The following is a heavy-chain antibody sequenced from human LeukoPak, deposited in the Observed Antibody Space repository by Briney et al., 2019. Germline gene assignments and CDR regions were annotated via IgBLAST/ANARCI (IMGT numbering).Heavy chain of an antibody. J-gene: IGHJ6*02. CDR1: GFTFSSYE. Sequence: GGSLRLSCAASGFTFSSYEMNWVRQASGKGLEWVSYISSSGSTIYYADSVKGRFTISRDNAKNSLYLQMNSLRAEDTAVYYCARRGAYYYGMDVWGQGTTVTVSS. CDR2: ISSSGSTI. CDR3: ARRGAYYYGMDV. V-gene: IGHV3-48*03. D-gene: IGHD3-10*01.